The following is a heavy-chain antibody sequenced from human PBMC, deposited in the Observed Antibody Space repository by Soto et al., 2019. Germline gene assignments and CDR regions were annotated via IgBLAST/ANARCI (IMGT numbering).Heavy chain of an antibody. CDR3: ARESRAAAPGWFDP. CDR1: GFTFSSYA. CDR2: ISYDGSNK. J-gene: IGHJ5*02. D-gene: IGHD6-13*01. V-gene: IGHV3-30-3*01. Sequence: LRLSCAASGFTFSSYAMHWVRQAPGKGLEWVAVISYDGSNKYYADSVKGRFTISRDNSKNTLYLQMNSLRAEDTAVYYCARESRAAAPGWFDPWGQGTLVTVSS.